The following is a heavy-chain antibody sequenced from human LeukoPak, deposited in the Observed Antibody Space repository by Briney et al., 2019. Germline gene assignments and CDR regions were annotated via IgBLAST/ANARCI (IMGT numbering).Heavy chain of an antibody. D-gene: IGHD2-2*02. J-gene: IGHJ1*01. Sequence: SGGSLRLSCAASGFTFSSYSMNWVRQAPGKGLEWVSSISSSSSYIYYADSVKGRFTISRDNAKNSLYLQMNSLRAEDTAVYYCARDDRYCSSTSCYKWWGQGTLVTVSS. CDR2: ISSSSSYI. CDR3: ARDDRYCSSTSCYKW. V-gene: IGHV3-21*01. CDR1: GFTFSSYS.